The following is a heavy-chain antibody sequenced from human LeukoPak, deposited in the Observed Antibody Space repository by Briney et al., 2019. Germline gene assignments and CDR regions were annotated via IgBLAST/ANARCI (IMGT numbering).Heavy chain of an antibody. D-gene: IGHD3-16*02. J-gene: IGHJ4*02. CDR2: INHSGST. CDR1: GGSFSGYY. V-gene: IGHV4-34*01. CDR3: ARVFYDYVWGSYRDFDY. Sequence: SETLSLTCAVYGGSFSGYYWSWIRQPPGKGLEWIREINHSGSTNYNPSLKSRVTISVDTSKNQFSLKLSSVTAADTAVYYCARVFYDYVWGSYRDFDYWGQGTLVTVSS.